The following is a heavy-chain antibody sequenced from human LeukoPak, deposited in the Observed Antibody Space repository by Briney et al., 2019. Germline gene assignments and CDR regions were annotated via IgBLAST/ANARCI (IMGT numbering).Heavy chain of an antibody. CDR3: AKKYYDFWSGYSQHLDY. V-gene: IGHV3-23*01. Sequence: PGGSLRLSCAASGFTFSSYAVSWVRQAPGKGLEWVSAISGSGGSTYYADSVKGRFTISRDNSKNTLYLQMNSLRAEDTAVYYCAKKYYDFWSGYSQHLDYWGQGTLVTVSS. CDR2: ISGSGGST. CDR1: GFTFSSYA. D-gene: IGHD3-3*01. J-gene: IGHJ4*02.